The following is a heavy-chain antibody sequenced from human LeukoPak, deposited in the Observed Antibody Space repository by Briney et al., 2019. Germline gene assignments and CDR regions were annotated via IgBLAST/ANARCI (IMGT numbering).Heavy chain of an antibody. J-gene: IGHJ4*02. V-gene: IGHV3-23*01. Sequence: PGGSLRLSCAASGFTFSISAMSWVRQAPGKGLEWVSGISDSGGSTFYADSVKGRFTISRDNSKNILYLQMNSLRADDTAVYYCAKVSEPNYDILTGYYTPYYFDYWGQGTLVTVSS. CDR3: AKVSEPNYDILTGYYTPYYFDY. CDR2: ISDSGGST. D-gene: IGHD3-9*01. CDR1: GFTFSISA.